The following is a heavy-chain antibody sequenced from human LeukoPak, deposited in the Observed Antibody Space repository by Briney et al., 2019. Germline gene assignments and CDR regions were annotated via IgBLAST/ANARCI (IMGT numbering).Heavy chain of an antibody. Sequence: ASVKVSCKASGYTFTGYCMHWVRQAPGQGLEWMGWINPNSGGTYYTRKFQGRVTMTRDTSITTAYMELSRLTSDDTAVYYCARGYGYISDWGQGTLVTVSS. J-gene: IGHJ4*02. CDR1: GYTFTGYC. CDR3: ARGYGYISD. V-gene: IGHV1-2*02. D-gene: IGHD5-18*01. CDR2: INPNSGGT.